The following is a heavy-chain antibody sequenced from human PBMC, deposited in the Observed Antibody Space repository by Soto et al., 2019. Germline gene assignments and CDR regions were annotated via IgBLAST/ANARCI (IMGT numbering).Heavy chain of an antibody. CDR1: GVTFSSET. Sequence: QVQLVQSGAEVKKPGSSVKVSCKASGVTFSSETIRWVRQAPGQGLEWVGGIIPLFGTANYAQKFQGRVTITADESTCTLYIKLSSLRSDDTAVDYCAAELGDNPASPFDTWGQGTLVTVSS. CDR3: AAELGDNPASPFDT. V-gene: IGHV1-69*01. D-gene: IGHD2-21*01. J-gene: IGHJ4*02. CDR2: IIPLFGTA.